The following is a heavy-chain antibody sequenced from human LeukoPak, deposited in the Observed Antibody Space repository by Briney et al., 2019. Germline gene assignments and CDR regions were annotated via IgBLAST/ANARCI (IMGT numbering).Heavy chain of an antibody. CDR3: ARDSPVRHAFDI. J-gene: IGHJ3*02. Sequence: SETLSLTCTVSGGSISSYYWSWIRQPPGKGLEWIGYIYYSGSTNYNPSLKSRVTISVDTSKNQFSLKLSSVTAADTAVYYCARDSPVRHAFDIWGQGTMVTVSS. V-gene: IGHV4-59*01. CDR1: GGSISSYY. D-gene: IGHD3-16*02. CDR2: IYYSGST.